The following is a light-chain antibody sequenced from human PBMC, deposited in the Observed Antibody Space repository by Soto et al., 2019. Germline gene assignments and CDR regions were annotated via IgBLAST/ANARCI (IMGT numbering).Light chain of an antibody. CDR3: QQYKNGPPLT. CDR1: QSVSSY. Sequence: EIVMTQSPATLSVSPGDRVTLSCRASQSVSSYLAWYQQKPGQAPRLLIYGASTMSTGIPARFSGSVSGTEFTLTIRSLQSEDFAVYYSQQYKNGPPLTFGGGTKVEIK. CDR2: GAS. V-gene: IGKV3-15*01. J-gene: IGKJ4*01.